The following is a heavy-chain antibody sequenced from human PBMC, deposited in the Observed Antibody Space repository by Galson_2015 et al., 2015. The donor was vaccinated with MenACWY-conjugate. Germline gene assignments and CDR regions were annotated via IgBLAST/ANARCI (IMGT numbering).Heavy chain of an antibody. CDR3: ASTNSRGDFYLDF. CDR1: GYTFTAYG. CDR2: INAGNGGDGDT. Sequence: SVKVSCKASGYTFTAYGIHWVRQAPGHGLEWMGWINAGNGGDGDTKYSPKFQGRATFTRDSSADVVYMELSSLESEDTAGFYCASTNSRGDFYLDFWGQGTLVAVSS. V-gene: IGHV1-3*01. J-gene: IGHJ4*02. D-gene: IGHD2/OR15-2a*01.